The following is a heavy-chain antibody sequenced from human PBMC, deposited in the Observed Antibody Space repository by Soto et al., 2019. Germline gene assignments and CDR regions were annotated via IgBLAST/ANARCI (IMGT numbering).Heavy chain of an antibody. CDR1: GYTFTSYD. V-gene: IGHV1-8*01. CDR3: ARFALYYGSGPSQLDY. CDR2: MNPNSGNT. D-gene: IGHD3-10*01. Sequence: ASVKVSCKASGYTFTSYDINWVRQATGQGLEWMGWMNPNSGNTGYAQKFQGRVTMTRNTSISTAYMELSSLRSEDTAVYYCARFALYYGSGPSQLDYWGQGTLVTVSS. J-gene: IGHJ4*02.